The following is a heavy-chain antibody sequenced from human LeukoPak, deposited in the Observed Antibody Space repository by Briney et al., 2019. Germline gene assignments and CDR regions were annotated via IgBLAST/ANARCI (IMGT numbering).Heavy chain of an antibody. D-gene: IGHD3-22*01. CDR3: ARHYYDSSGYFMPNHITNAFDI. J-gene: IGHJ3*02. V-gene: IGHV4-61*08. CDR2: IYYSGST. Sequence: SETLSLTCTVSGGSISSGGYYWSWIRQHPGKGLEWIGYIYYSGSTNYNPSLKSRVTISVDTSKNQFSLKLSSVTAADTAVYYCARHYYDSSGYFMPNHITNAFDIWGQGTMVTVSS. CDR1: GGSISSGGYY.